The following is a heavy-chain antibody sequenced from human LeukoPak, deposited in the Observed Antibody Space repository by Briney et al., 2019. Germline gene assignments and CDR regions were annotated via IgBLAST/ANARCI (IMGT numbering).Heavy chain of an antibody. CDR3: ARCCSSTSCPISD. CDR1: GGTFSSNA. CDR2: IIPIFGTA. D-gene: IGHD2-2*01. J-gene: IGHJ4*02. Sequence: VASVKVSCKASGGTFSSNAISWVRQAPGQGLEWMGGIIPIFGTANYAQKFQGRVTITADESTSTAYMELSSLRSEDTAVYYCARCCSSTSCPISDWGQGTLVTVSS. V-gene: IGHV1-69*13.